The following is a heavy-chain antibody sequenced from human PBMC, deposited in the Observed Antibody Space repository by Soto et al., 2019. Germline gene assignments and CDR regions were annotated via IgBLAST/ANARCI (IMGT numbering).Heavy chain of an antibody. Sequence: SVKVSCKASGGTFGSYAISWVRQAPGQGLEWMGGIIPIFGTANYAQKFQGRVTITADESTSTAYMELSSLRSEDTAVYYCATRSYDFWSGYPGHYGMDVWGQGTTVTFSS. CDR2: IIPIFGTA. V-gene: IGHV1-69*13. D-gene: IGHD3-3*01. J-gene: IGHJ6*02. CDR3: ATRSYDFWSGYPGHYGMDV. CDR1: GGTFGSYA.